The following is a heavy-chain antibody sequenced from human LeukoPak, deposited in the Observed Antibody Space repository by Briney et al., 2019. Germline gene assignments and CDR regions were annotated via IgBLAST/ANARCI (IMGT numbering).Heavy chain of an antibody. Sequence: PSETLSLTCSVSGGSISSYYWSWIRQSPGKGLEWIGYIHYSGSTNYNPSLKSRVTISVDTSKNQFSLILSSVTAADTAVYYCAGYRHDSGSYCFDYWGQGTLVTVSS. V-gene: IGHV4-59*12. CDR2: IHYSGST. D-gene: IGHD3-10*01. CDR3: AGYRHDSGSYCFDY. CDR1: GGSISSYY. J-gene: IGHJ4*02.